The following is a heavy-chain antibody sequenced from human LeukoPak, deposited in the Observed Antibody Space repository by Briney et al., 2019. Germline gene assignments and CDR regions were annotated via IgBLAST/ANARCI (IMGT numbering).Heavy chain of an antibody. CDR3: ARGDCSSTSCYASWFDP. Sequence: ASVKVSCKASGGTFSSYAISWVRQAPGQGLEWMGGIIPIFGTAKYAQKFQGRVTITADKSTSTAYMELSSLRSEDTAVYYCARGDCSSTSCYASWFDPWGQGTLVTVSS. D-gene: IGHD2-2*01. J-gene: IGHJ5*02. CDR2: IIPIFGTA. CDR1: GGTFSSYA. V-gene: IGHV1-69*06.